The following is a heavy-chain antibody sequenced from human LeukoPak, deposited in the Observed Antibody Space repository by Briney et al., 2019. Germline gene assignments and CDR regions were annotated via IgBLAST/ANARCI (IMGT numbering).Heavy chain of an antibody. D-gene: IGHD3-10*01. Sequence: PGGSLRLSCAASGFTFSSYWMGWVRQAPGKGLEWVANIKQDGSEKYYVDSVKGRFTISRDNAKNSLYLQMNSLRAEDTAVYYCARDHGSGSYYLDYWGQGTLVTVSS. V-gene: IGHV3-7*01. CDR1: GFTFSSYW. CDR3: ARDHGSGSYYLDY. CDR2: IKQDGSEK. J-gene: IGHJ4*02.